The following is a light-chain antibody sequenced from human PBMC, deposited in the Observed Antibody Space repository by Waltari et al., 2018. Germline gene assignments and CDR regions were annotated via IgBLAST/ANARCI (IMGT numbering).Light chain of an antibody. CDR1: QSSSDY. V-gene: IGKV1-33*01. Sequence: DIQMTQSPSSLSASVGDRVTITCRASQSSSDYLNWYQQKPGKAPKLLIYAASTLQSGVPSRFSGSGSGTDFALTISSLQPEDIATYYCQQYHNLPLFGQGTK. CDR2: AAS. CDR3: QQYHNLPL. J-gene: IGKJ2*01.